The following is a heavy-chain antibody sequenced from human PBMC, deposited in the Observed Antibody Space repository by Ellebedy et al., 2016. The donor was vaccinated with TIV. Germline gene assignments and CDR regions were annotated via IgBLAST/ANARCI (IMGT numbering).Heavy chain of an antibody. CDR3: AKDIRRGMGFDY. J-gene: IGHJ4*02. CDR2: ISWNSGSI. Sequence: PGGSLRLSCAASGFTFDDYAMHGVRQDPGKGLEWVSGISWNSGSIGYADSVKGRFTTSSDNAKNSLYLQMNSLRAEDTDFYYVAKDIRRGMGFDYWGPGTLVIVSS. CDR1: GFTFDDYA. V-gene: IGHV3-9*01. D-gene: IGHD6-13*01.